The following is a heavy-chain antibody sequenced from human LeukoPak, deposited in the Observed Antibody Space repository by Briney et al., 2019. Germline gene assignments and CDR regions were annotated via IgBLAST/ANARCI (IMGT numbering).Heavy chain of an antibody. CDR1: GGSIITSY. CDR3: AKDAINYYDISGYDI. Sequence: SATLSLTCTVSGGSIITSYWSWLRQSPGKGLEGIGYIYYSGSTNYNPSLQSRVTISVDTSKNQFSLKLSSVTAADTAVYYCAKDAINYYDISGYDIWGQGTLVTVSS. J-gene: IGHJ4*02. CDR2: IYYSGST. V-gene: IGHV4-59*01. D-gene: IGHD3-22*01.